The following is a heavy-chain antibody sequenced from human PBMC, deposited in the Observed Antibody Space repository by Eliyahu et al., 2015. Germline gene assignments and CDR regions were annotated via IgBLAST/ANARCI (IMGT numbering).Heavy chain of an antibody. CDR1: GGTFSSFS. CDR3: ARGPETKSAYYYNY. CDR2: IIPLFSTA. V-gene: IGHV1-69*01. D-gene: IGHD3-22*01. J-gene: IGHJ4*02. Sequence: QVQLVQSGAEVKKPGSSVKVSCKATGGTFSSFSIDWVRQAPGQGLEWMGGIIPLFSTANYAQKFQGRATISADESTSTAYMELSNLRAEDTAIYYCARGPETKSAYYYNYWGQGTLVTVSS.